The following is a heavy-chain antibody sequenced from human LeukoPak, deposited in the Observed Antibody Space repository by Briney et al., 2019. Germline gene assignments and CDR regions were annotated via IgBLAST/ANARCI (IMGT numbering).Heavy chain of an antibody. Sequence: SHSLSLTCALDGGSFSGYYWSWIRHPPGKGMESLALVGHLGSSNSKPSLKSGVTVSVDASKNQVFMNLTSVTAADTATYYCARLPVGPTTRGAFDIWGQGTIVTVSS. V-gene: IGHV4-34*01. CDR2: VGHLGSS. D-gene: IGHD1-26*01. J-gene: IGHJ3*02. CDR3: ARLPVGPTTRGAFDI. CDR1: GGSFSGYY.